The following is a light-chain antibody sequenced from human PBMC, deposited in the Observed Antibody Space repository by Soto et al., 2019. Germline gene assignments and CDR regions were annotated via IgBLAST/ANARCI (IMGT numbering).Light chain of an antibody. CDR1: HSFSIY. V-gene: IGKV1-39*01. J-gene: IGKJ1*01. Sequence: DIQMTQSPSSLSASVGDRVTITCRTSHSFSIYLNWYQQRPGKAPKLLIYAASSLGSGVPSRFSGSGSGTDFTLTISSLQHEDIATYYCQQSYSTPWTFGQGTKVEIK. CDR3: QQSYSTPWT. CDR2: AAS.